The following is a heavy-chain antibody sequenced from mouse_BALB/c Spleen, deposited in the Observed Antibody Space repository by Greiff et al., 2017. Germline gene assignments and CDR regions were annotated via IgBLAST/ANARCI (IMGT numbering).Heavy chain of an antibody. V-gene: IGHV5-6-5*01. J-gene: IGHJ2*01. D-gene: IGHD1-1*01. CDR3: ARENYYGSSPHYFDY. CDR1: GFTFSSYA. Sequence: EVKLVESGGGLVKPGGSLKLSCAASGFTFSSYAMSWVRQTPEKRLEWVASISSGGSTYYPDSVKGRFTISRDNARNILYLQMSSLRSEDTAMYYCARENYYGSSPHYFDYWGQGTTLTVSS. CDR2: ISSGGST.